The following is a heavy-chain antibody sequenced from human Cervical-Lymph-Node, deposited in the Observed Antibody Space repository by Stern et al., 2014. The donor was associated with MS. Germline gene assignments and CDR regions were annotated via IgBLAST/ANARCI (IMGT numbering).Heavy chain of an antibody. Sequence: QVQLVQSGGEVKKPGGSVKVSCKASGYTFTNYYMSWVRQAPGQGLEWVGIINPSGGSTSYAQKFQGRVTMTRDTSTSTVYMELSSLRSEDTAVYYCAREVAGHRLGMMDVWGQGTTVTVSS. CDR2: INPSGGST. J-gene: IGHJ6*02. CDR1: GYTFTNYY. CDR3: AREVAGHRLGMMDV. V-gene: IGHV1-46*01. D-gene: IGHD6-19*01.